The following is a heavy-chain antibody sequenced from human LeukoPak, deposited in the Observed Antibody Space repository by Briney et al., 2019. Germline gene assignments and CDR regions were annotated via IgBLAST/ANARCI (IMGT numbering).Heavy chain of an antibody. CDR2: FDPEDGET. CDR1: GYTLTELS. D-gene: IGHD3-10*01. CDR3: ARDPEGVTPLDY. V-gene: IGHV1-24*01. J-gene: IGHJ4*02. Sequence: ASVTVSCKVSGYTLTELSMHWVRQAPGKGLEWMGGFDPEDGETIYAQKFQGRVTMTTDTSTSTAYMELRSLTSDDTAMYYCARDPEGVTPLDYWGQGTLVTVSS.